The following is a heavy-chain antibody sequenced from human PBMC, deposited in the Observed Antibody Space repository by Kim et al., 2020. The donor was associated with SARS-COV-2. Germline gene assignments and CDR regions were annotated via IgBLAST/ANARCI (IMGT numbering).Heavy chain of an antibody. J-gene: IGHJ3*02. CDR2: IYPGDSDT. V-gene: IGHV5-51*01. CDR3: AKGSDYYPGSGSYYAAFDI. Sequence: GESLKISCKASGISFTNYWIAWVRQMPGTGLEFMGIIYPGDSDTRYSPSFEGQVTISADKSITTAYLQWSSLKASDTAMYYCAKGSDYYPGSGSYYAAFDIWGLGTMVTVSS. D-gene: IGHD3-10*01. CDR1: GISFTNYW.